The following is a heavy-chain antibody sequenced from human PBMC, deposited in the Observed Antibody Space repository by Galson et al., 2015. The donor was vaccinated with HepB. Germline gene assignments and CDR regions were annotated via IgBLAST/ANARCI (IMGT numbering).Heavy chain of an antibody. V-gene: IGHV1-3*01. CDR2: INAGNGNT. CDR1: GGTFSSYA. J-gene: IGHJ4*02. Sequence: SVKVSCKASGGTFSSYAISWVRQAPGQRLEWMGWINAGNGNTKYSQKFQGRVTITRDTSASTAYMELSSLRSEDTAVYYCARDLGRHFDYWGQGTLVTVSS. CDR3: ARDLGRHFDY.